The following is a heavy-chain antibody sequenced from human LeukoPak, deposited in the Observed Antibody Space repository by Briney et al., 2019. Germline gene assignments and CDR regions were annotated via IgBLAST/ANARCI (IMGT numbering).Heavy chain of an antibody. Sequence: GGSLRLSCAASGFTFSSYSMNWVRQAPGKGLEWVSYISSSGSTIYYADSVKGRFTISRDNAKNSLYLQMNSLRAEDTAVYYCARDRSPEGFDYWGQGTPVTVSS. CDR2: ISSSGSTI. CDR1: GFTFSSYS. D-gene: IGHD1-14*01. CDR3: ARDRSPEGFDY. J-gene: IGHJ4*02. V-gene: IGHV3-48*04.